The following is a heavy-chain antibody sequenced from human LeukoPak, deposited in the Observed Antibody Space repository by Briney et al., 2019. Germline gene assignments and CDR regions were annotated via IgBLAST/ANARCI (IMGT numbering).Heavy chain of an antibody. V-gene: IGHV3-21*01. CDR3: ARGKEPVAGSLSHFDY. D-gene: IGHD6-19*01. Sequence: PGGSLRLSCAASGFTFSSYSMNWVRQAPGKGLEWVSSISSRSSYIDYADSLKGRFTISRDNAKNSLYLQMNSLRAEDTAVYYCARGKEPVAGSLSHFDYWGQGTLDTVSS. CDR1: GFTFSSYS. CDR2: ISSRSSYI. J-gene: IGHJ4*02.